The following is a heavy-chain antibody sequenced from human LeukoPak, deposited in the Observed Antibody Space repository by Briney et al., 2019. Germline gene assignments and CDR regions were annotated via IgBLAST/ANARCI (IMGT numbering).Heavy chain of an antibody. CDR2: IKQVGGER. CDR1: VFSLRGYW. V-gene: IGHV3-7*01. Sequence: VGCLCLSRASSVFSLRGYWMDWVRPAPAGGLEWVASIKQVGGERYKVDAVRGGSTIYRDNAKNSLYLQMNNLRAEDTAVYFCVSGFLQWLYWGQGTLVTASS. J-gene: IGHJ4*02. CDR3: VSGFLQWLY. D-gene: IGHD3-3*01.